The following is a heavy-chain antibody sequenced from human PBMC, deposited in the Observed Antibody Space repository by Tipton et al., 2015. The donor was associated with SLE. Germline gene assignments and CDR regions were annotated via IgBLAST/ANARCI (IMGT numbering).Heavy chain of an antibody. CDR3: AGMYSSSSGVDY. V-gene: IGHV4-30-4*01. Sequence: TLSLTCTVSGGSISSGDYYWSWIRQPPGKGLEWIGYIYYSGSTYYNPSLKSRVTISVDTSKNQFSLKLSSVTAADTAVYYCAGMYSSSSGVDYWGQGTLGTVSS. CDR2: IYYSGST. J-gene: IGHJ4*02. CDR1: GGSISSGDYY. D-gene: IGHD6-6*01.